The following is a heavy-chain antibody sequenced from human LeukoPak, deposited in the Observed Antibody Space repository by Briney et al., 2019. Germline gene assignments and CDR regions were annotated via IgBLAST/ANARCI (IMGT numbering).Heavy chain of an antibody. J-gene: IGHJ4*02. Sequence: GESLKISCKGSGYSFTSHWISWVRPMPGKGLEWMGRIAPSDSYTNYSPSFQGHVTISADKSISTAYLQWSSLKASDTAMYYCARHRDCSSGACYPDYWGQGTLVTVSS. D-gene: IGHD2-15*01. CDR1: GYSFTSHW. CDR2: IAPSDSYT. CDR3: ARHRDCSSGACYPDY. V-gene: IGHV5-10-1*01.